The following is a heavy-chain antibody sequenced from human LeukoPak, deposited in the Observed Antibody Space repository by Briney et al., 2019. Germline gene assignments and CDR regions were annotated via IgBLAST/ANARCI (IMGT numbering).Heavy chain of an antibody. CDR1: GFTFSGHW. J-gene: IGHJ4*02. CDR2: ITPEGRRK. D-gene: IGHD3/OR15-3a*01. V-gene: IGHV3-7*03. Sequence: GGSLRLSCAASGFTFSGHWMHWARQRPGKGLEWVANITPEGRRKNYADSVRGRFTISRDNARNSLYLHMDSLRADDTAVYYCVRDADWAFNFWGPGALV. CDR3: VRDADWAFNF.